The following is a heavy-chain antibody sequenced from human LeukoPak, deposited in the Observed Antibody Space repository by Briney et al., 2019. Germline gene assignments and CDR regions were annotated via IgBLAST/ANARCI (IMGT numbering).Heavy chain of an antibody. CDR2: ISYDGNDK. V-gene: IGHV3-30*03. J-gene: IGHJ3*02. Sequence: PGGSLRLSCVASGFTFSNYGMHWVRQVPGKGLEWVAVISYDGNDKHYVKSVKGRFTISRDNSKNTLYLQMNSLRAEDTAVYYCARDSYGYSPDAFDIWGQGTMVTVSS. CDR1: GFTFSNYG. CDR3: ARDSYGYSPDAFDI. D-gene: IGHD5-18*01.